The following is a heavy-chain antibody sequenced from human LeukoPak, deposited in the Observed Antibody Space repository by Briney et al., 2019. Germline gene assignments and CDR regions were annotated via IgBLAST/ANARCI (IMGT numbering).Heavy chain of an antibody. V-gene: IGHV1-69*13. CDR3: ARDHSGYDSHAYYYYGMDV. CDR1: GDTFSSYA. Sequence: SVKVSCKASGDTFSSYAISWWRQAPGQGLEWMGGIIPIFGTANYAQKFQGRVTITADESTSTAYMELSSLRSEDTAVYYCARDHSGYDSHAYYYYGMDVWSQGTTVTVSS. CDR2: IIPIFGTA. J-gene: IGHJ6*02. D-gene: IGHD5-12*01.